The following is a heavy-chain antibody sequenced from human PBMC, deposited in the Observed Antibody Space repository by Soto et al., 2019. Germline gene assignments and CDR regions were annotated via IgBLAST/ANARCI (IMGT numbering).Heavy chain of an antibody. CDR1: GGSISSSSYY. CDR2: IYYSGST. D-gene: IGHD3-10*01. V-gene: IGHV4-39*07. Sequence: SETLSLTCTVSGGSISSSSYYWGWIRQPPGKGLEWIGSIYYSGSTYYNPSLKSRVTISVDTSKNQFSLKLSSGTAADTAVYYCARYGPTHFDYWGQGTLVTVSS. CDR3: ARYGPTHFDY. J-gene: IGHJ4*02.